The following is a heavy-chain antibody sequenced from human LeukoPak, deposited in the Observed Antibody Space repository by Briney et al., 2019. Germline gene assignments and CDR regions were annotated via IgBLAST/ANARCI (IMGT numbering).Heavy chain of an antibody. CDR1: GFTFSSYD. Sequence: GGSLRLSCAASGFTFSSYDIHWVRQAPGKGLEWVAVISYDGSKTYYADSVKGRFTISRDNSKNTLYLQMNSLRAEDTAVYYCARDLVRLCLKGMDVWGQGTTVTVSS. J-gene: IGHJ6*02. D-gene: IGHD3-16*01. V-gene: IGHV3-30*03. CDR2: ISYDGSKT. CDR3: ARDLVRLCLKGMDV.